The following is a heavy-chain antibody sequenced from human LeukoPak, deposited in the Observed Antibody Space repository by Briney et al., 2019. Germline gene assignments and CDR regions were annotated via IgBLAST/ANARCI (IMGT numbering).Heavy chain of an antibody. CDR1: GLTFSSYG. D-gene: IGHD3-22*01. V-gene: IGHV3-30*19. Sequence: GGSLRLSCAASGLTFSSYGMHWVRQAPGKGLEWVAVISYDGSNKYYADSVKGRFTISRDNSKNTLYLQMNSLRAEDTAVYYCARVPALDYYDSSGTSRYWGQGTLVTASS. CDR2: ISYDGSNK. CDR3: ARVPALDYYDSSGTSRY. J-gene: IGHJ4*02.